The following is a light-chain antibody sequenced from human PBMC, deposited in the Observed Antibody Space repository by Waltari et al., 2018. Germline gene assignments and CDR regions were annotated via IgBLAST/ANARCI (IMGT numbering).Light chain of an antibody. CDR2: WAS. J-gene: IGKJ4*01. V-gene: IGKV4-1*01. CDR3: QQYYSRPLT. Sequence: DIVMTQSPDSLAVSLGERATINCRSSQSVLYNSNNFNYLAWDQQKPGQPPKLLLYWASTRESGVPDRFSGSGSGTEFTLTINSLQAEDVAIYYCQQYYSRPLTFGGGTRVEIK. CDR1: QSVLYNSNNFNY.